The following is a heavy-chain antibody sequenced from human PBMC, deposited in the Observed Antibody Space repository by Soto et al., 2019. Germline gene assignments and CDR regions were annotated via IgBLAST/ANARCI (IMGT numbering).Heavy chain of an antibody. CDR3: ARDRQLENSGYYYGMDV. J-gene: IGHJ6*02. V-gene: IGHV3-48*02. D-gene: IGHD1-1*01. CDR2: ISSSSSTI. CDR1: GFTFSSYS. Sequence: GGSLRLSCAASGFTFSSYSMNWVRQAPGKGLEWVSYISSSSSTIYYADSVKGRFTISRDNAKNSLYLQMNSLRDEDTAVYFCARDRQLENSGYYYGMDVWGQGTTVTVSS.